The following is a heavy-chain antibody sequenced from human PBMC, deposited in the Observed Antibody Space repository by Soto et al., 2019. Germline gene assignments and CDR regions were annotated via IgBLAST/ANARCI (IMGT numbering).Heavy chain of an antibody. V-gene: IGHV3-53*02. CDR2: IYSCGST. Sequence: EVQLVETGGGLIQPGGSLRLSCAASGFTVSSNYMSWVRQAPGKGLEWVSVIYSCGSTYYADSVKGRFTISRDNSKNTLYLQMNSLRAEDTAVYYCARDGPDGYNYNDAFDIWGQGTMVTVSS. CDR3: ARDGPDGYNYNDAFDI. CDR1: GFTVSSNY. D-gene: IGHD5-12*01. J-gene: IGHJ3*02.